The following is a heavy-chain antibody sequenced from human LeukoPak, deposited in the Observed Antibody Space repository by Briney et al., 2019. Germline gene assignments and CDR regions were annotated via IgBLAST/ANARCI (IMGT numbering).Heavy chain of an antibody. D-gene: IGHD6-6*01. CDR1: GFTFSSYA. CDR2: ITTSGGST. CDR3: ASTLSSSPH. J-gene: IGHJ4*02. Sequence: GGSLRLSCAASGFTFSSYAMSWVRQAPGEGLEWVSSITTSGGSTYYADSVKGRFTISRDNAKNTLYLQMNSLRAEDTAVYYCASTLSSSPHWGRGTLVTVSS. V-gene: IGHV3-23*01.